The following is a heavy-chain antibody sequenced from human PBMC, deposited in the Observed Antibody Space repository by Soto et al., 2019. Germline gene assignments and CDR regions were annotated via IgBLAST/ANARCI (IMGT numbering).Heavy chain of an antibody. CDR1: GFTFSSYS. Sequence: EVQLVESGGGLVKPGGSLRLSCAASGFTFSSYSMNWVRQAPGKGLEWVSSISSSSSYIYYADSVKGRFTISRDNAKNSLYLQMTSLRAEDTAVYYCARARGDYGDYFDYWGPGTLVTVSS. J-gene: IGHJ4*02. V-gene: IGHV3-21*01. CDR3: ARARGDYGDYFDY. CDR2: ISSSSSYI. D-gene: IGHD4-17*01.